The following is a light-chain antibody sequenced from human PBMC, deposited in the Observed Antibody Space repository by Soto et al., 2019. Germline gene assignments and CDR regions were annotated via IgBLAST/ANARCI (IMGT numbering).Light chain of an antibody. CDR2: DAI. Sequence: DIVLTQSPATLSLSPGERATLSCRASQSVATYLAWYQQKPGQAPRLLIYDAINRATGITARFSGSGSGTDFTLTISSLEPEDFAVYYCQQRSNWPSVTFGGGTKVEI. CDR3: QQRSNWPSVT. J-gene: IGKJ4*01. CDR1: QSVATY. V-gene: IGKV3-11*01.